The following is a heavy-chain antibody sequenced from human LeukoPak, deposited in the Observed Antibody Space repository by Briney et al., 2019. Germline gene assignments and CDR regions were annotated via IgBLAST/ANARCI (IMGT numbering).Heavy chain of an antibody. CDR1: GYTFTSYD. D-gene: IGHD3-22*01. CDR2: ISAYNGDT. CDR3: AREHDNKVRYYNGMDV. J-gene: IGHJ6*02. Sequence: ASVKVSCKASGYTFTSYDINWVRQATGQGLEWMGWISAYNGDTCYAQKFQGRLTMTTDTSTSTAYMDLWSLRSDDTAVYYCAREHDNKVRYYNGMDVWGQGTTVTVSS. V-gene: IGHV1-18*01.